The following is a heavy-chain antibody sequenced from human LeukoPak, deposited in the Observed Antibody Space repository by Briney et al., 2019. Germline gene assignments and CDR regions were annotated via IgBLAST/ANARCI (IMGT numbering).Heavy chain of an antibody. CDR3: ATGVAARSGFDY. V-gene: IGHV1-24*01. J-gene: IGHJ4*02. CDR1: GYTLTELS. D-gene: IGHD6-6*01. CDR2: FDPEDGET. Sequence: EASVRVSCKVSGYTLTELSMHWVRQAPGKGLEWMGGFDPEDGETIYAQKFQGRVTMTEDTSTDTAYMELSSLRSEDTAVYYCATGVAARSGFDYWGQGTLVTVSS.